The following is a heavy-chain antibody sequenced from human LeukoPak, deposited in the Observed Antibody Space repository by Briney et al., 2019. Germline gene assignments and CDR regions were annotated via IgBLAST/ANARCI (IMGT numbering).Heavy chain of an antibody. CDR2: IYYSGST. V-gene: IGHV4-59*08. J-gene: IGHJ4*02. Sequence: SETLSLTCTVSGGSISSYYWSWIRPPPGKGLEWIGYIYYSGSTNYNPSLKSRVTISVDTSKNQFSLKLSSVTAADTAVYYCARWGTTFDYWGQGTLVTVSS. CDR1: GGSISSYY. D-gene: IGHD1-7*01. CDR3: ARWGTTFDY.